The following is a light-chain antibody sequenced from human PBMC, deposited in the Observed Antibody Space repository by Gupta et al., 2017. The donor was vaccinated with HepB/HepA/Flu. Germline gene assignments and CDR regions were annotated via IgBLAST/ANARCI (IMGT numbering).Light chain of an antibody. CDR2: WAS. CDR3: QQYYSTPLT. J-gene: IGKJ4*01. V-gene: IGKV4-1*01. CDR1: QSVLYSSNNKNY. Sequence: SPHSLAVSLGERATINCKSSQSVLYSSNNKNYLAWYQQKPGQPPKLLIYWASTRESGVPDRFSGSGSGTDFTLTISSLQAEDVAVYYCQQYYSTPLTFGGGTKVEIK.